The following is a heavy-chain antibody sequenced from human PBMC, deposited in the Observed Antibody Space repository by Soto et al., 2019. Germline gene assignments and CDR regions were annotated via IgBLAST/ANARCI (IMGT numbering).Heavy chain of an antibody. CDR3: AIGQYFDWLLSPYYFDY. V-gene: IGHV5-51*01. Sequence: GEALKISCKGSGYSFTSYWIGWVRQMPGKGLEWMGIIYPGDSDTRYSPSFQGQVTISADKSISTAYLQWSSLKASDTAMYYCAIGQYFDWLLSPYYFDYWGQGTLVTVSS. J-gene: IGHJ4*02. CDR1: GYSFTSYW. D-gene: IGHD3-9*01. CDR2: IYPGDSDT.